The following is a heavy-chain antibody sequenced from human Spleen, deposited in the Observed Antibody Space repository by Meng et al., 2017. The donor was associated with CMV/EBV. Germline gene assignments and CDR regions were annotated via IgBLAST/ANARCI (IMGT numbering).Heavy chain of an antibody. CDR3: ARDLSESSSSGYEEGGTSGLDI. J-gene: IGHJ4*02. V-gene: IGHV1-46*01. D-gene: IGHD6-13*01. CDR1: GYTFTSYD. Sequence: ASVKVSCKASGYTFTSYDINWVRQATGQGLEWMGVINPSGGNTNYAQRFQGRVRMTRDTSTSTVYMELSSLRSGDTGVYYCARDLSESSSSGYEEGGTSGLDIWGQGTQVTVSS. CDR2: INPSGGNT.